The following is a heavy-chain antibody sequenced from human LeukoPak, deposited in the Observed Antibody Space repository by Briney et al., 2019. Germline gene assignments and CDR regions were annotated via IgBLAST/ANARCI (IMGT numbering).Heavy chain of an antibody. D-gene: IGHD2-15*01. CDR2: FDPEKSET. J-gene: IGHJ4*02. CDR1: GDTLSELP. V-gene: IGHV1-24*01. CDR3: ATGNSLGYCKGGRCFNY. Sequence: ASVKVSCKVSGDTLSELPMHWVRQAPGKGLEWMGGFDPEKSETIYPQKLRGRVSMTEETSTGTASMELSSPTSEDTAVYFCATGNSLGYCKGGRCFNYWGQGTQVIVSS.